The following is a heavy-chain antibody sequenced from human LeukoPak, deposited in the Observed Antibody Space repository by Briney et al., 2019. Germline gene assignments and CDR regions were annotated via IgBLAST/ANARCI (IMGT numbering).Heavy chain of an antibody. D-gene: IGHD2-2*01. CDR3: AKDPTRCSSTSCYSYY. J-gene: IGHJ4*02. V-gene: IGHV3-23*01. CDR2: ISGSGGST. Sequence: GGSLRLSCAASGFTFSSYAMSWVRQAPGKGLEWVSAISGSGGSTYYADSVKGRFTISRDNSKNTLYLQMNSLRAEDTAVYYCAKDPTRCSSTSCYSYYWGQGTLVTVSS. CDR1: GFTFSSYA.